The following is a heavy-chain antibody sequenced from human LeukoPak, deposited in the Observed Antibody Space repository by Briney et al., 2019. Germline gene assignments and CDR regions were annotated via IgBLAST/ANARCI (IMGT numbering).Heavy chain of an antibody. CDR2: INPNSGGT. J-gene: IGHJ4*02. V-gene: IGHV1-2*02. CDR3: ARESCCSSTSCPTPLDY. CDR1: GYTFTGYY. D-gene: IGHD2-2*01. Sequence: ASVKVSCKASGYTFTGYYMHWVRQAPGQGLEWMGWINPNSGGTNYAQKFQGRVTMTRDTSISTAYMELSRLRSDDTAVYYCARESCCSSTSCPTPLDYWGQGTLVTVSS.